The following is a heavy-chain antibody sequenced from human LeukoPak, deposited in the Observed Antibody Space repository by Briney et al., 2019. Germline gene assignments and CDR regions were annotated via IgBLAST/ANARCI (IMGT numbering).Heavy chain of an antibody. CDR2: IKTKADGATT. Sequence: PGGSLRLSCAASGFTFSDAWMSWVRQAPGMGLEWVGRIKTKADGATTDYAAPVKGRFTISRDDSKTTLYLQINSLKPEDTAVYYCTADMPASSRAADYWGQGTLVTVSS. V-gene: IGHV3-15*01. CDR3: TADMPASSRAADY. CDR1: GFTFSDAW. J-gene: IGHJ4*02. D-gene: IGHD2-15*01.